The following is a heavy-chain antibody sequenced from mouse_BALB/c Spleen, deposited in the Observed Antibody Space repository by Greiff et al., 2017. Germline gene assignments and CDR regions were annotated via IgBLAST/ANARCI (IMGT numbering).Heavy chain of an antibody. J-gene: IGHJ4*01. D-gene: IGHD2-14*01. Sequence: VQLQQSGAELVKPGASVKLSCTASGFNIKDTYMHWVKQRPEQGLEWIGRIDPANGNTKYDPKFQGKATITADTSSNTAYLQLSSLTSEDTAVYYCANDYRCDEGSAMDYWGQGTSVTVSS. CDR1: GFNIKDTY. CDR3: ANDYRCDEGSAMDY. CDR2: IDPANGNT. V-gene: IGHV14-3*02.